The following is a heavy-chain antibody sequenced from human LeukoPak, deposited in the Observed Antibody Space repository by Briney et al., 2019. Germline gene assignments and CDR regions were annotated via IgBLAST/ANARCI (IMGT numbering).Heavy chain of an antibody. Sequence: ASVKVSCKASGHTFTSYYMHWVRQAPGQGLEWMGIINPSGGSTSYAQKFQGRVTMTRDTSTSTVYMELSSLRSEDTAVYYCARAWKVRSTWGYSYGYFDYWGQGTLVTVSS. J-gene: IGHJ4*02. D-gene: IGHD5-18*01. V-gene: IGHV1-46*01. CDR3: ARAWKVRSTWGYSYGYFDY. CDR1: GHTFTSYY. CDR2: INPSGGST.